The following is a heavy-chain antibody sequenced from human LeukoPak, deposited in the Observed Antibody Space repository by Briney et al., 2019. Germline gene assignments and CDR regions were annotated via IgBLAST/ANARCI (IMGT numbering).Heavy chain of an antibody. Sequence: GASVTVSCKASGYTFRSYYIHWVRRAPGQGLEWIGFINPSIGRTAYGPRFQGRVTMTSDASTSTVYMELSSLRSEDTAVFFCARGLDYFASGTPWDDAFDIWGQGTMVTVSS. J-gene: IGHJ3*02. D-gene: IGHD3-10*01. CDR2: INPSIGRT. CDR3: ARGLDYFASGTPWDDAFDI. CDR1: GYTFRSYY. V-gene: IGHV1-46*01.